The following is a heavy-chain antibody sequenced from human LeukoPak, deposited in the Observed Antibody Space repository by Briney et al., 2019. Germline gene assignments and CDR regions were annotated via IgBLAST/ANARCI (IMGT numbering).Heavy chain of an antibody. CDR1: GSSFTSYW. V-gene: IGHV5-51*01. CDR2: IYPGDSRI. CDR3: ACRDLTSTWSFP. D-gene: IGHD6-13*01. Sequence: HGESLQISCQGFGSSFTSYWIGWVRQMPGKGMEWMGVIYPGDSRIRYNPSFQGQVTISVDKSISTAYLQWVSLKASDTAMYYCACRDLTSTWSFPWGQGTLVTVSS. J-gene: IGHJ5*02.